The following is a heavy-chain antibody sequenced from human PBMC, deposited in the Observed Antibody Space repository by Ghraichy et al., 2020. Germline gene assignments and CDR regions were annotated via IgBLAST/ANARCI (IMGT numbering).Heavy chain of an antibody. CDR2: IRHDESNT. Sequence: LSLTCAASGFTVRDSGMHWVRQTPGKGLEWVAFIRHDESNTFYADPLKGRFTISRDNSKNTLYLQMDSLRPEDTAMYHCARDNYHATFDVWGQGTMVTFSS. J-gene: IGHJ3*01. D-gene: IGHD4-11*01. V-gene: IGHV3-30*02. CDR3: ARDNYHATFDV. CDR1: GFTVRDSG.